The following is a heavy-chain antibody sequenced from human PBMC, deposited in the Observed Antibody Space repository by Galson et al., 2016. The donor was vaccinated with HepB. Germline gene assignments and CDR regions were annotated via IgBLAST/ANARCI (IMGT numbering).Heavy chain of an antibody. D-gene: IGHD3-16*01. J-gene: IGHJ6*02. V-gene: IGHV3-9*02. Sequence: SLRLPCAVSGFNSRDYGMHWVRPVPGKGLEWVSGILLGGGKAGYADSVQGRFTISRDNAKNSLYLQMNSLRVDDTALYFCTKDLRPGGADVWGQGTTVTVSS. CDR3: TKDLRPGGADV. CDR2: ILLGGGKA. CDR1: GFNSRDYG.